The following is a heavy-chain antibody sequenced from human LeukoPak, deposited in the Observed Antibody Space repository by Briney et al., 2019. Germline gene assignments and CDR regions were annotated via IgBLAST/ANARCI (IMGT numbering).Heavy chain of an antibody. Sequence: SETLSLTCAVCGGSFSGYYWSWIRQPPGKGLEWIGEINHSGSTNYNPSLKSRVTISVDTSKNQFSLKLSSVTAADTAVYYCARVGYDILTGYYQCVDYWGQGTLVTVSS. CDR3: ARVGYDILTGYYQCVDY. D-gene: IGHD3-9*01. CDR2: INHSGST. CDR1: GGSFSGYY. V-gene: IGHV4-34*01. J-gene: IGHJ4*02.